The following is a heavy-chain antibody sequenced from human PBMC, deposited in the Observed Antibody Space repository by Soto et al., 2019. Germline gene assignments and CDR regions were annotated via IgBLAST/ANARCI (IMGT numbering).Heavy chain of an antibody. J-gene: IGHJ5*02. V-gene: IGHV4-4*07. CDR2: IHSSGST. CDR3: ARDQGVAAAGITWFDP. Sequence: SETLSLTCTVSGASMNSYHWSWIRQPAGKGLEWIGHIHSSGSTNYNPSLKSRVTMSVDTSKNQFSLRLMSLTAADTAVYYCARDQGVAAAGITWFDPWGQGSLVTVSS. D-gene: IGHD6-13*01. CDR1: GASMNSYH.